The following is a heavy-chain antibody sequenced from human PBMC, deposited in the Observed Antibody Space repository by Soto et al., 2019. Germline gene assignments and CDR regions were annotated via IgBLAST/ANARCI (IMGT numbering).Heavy chain of an antibody. CDR1: GGTFSSYA. CDR2: IIPIFGTA. V-gene: IGHV1-69*13. Sequence: SVKVSCKAPGGTFSSYAISWVRQAPGQGLEWMGGIIPIFGTANYAQKFQGRVTITADESTSTAYMELSSLRSEDTAVYYCARDYKLEYSSSWYLAGYWFDPWGQGTLVTVSS. D-gene: IGHD6-13*01. CDR3: ARDYKLEYSSSWYLAGYWFDP. J-gene: IGHJ5*02.